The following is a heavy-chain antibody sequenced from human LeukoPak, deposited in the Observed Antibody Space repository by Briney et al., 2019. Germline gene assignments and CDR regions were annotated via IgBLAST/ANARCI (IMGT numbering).Heavy chain of an antibody. Sequence: SGTLSLTRSVSLGSFNDVYWGCVRATPGKGLEGVGYISNNGGTIYNPSLKTRVTISVDTSKNQFFLKLASVTAADTAVYFCVRDQGPNLHYYIDFWGKGTPVTVSS. V-gene: IGHV4-59*01. CDR3: VRDQGPNLHYYIDF. D-gene: IGHD1-7*01. J-gene: IGHJ6*03. CDR1: LGSFNDVY. CDR2: ISNNGGT.